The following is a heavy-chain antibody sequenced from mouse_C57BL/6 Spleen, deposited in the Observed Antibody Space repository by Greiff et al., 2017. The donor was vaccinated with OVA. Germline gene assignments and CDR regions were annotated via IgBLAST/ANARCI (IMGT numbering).Heavy chain of an antibody. Sequence: QVQLQQPGAELVMPGASVKLSCKASGYTLTSYWMHWVKQRPGQGLEWIGEIDPSDSYTNYNQKFKGKSTLTVDKSSSTAYMQLSSLTSEDSAVYYCARYDGAMDYWGQGTSVTVSS. V-gene: IGHV1-69*01. D-gene: IGHD2-14*01. J-gene: IGHJ4*01. CDR1: GYTLTSYW. CDR3: ARYDGAMDY. CDR2: IDPSDSYT.